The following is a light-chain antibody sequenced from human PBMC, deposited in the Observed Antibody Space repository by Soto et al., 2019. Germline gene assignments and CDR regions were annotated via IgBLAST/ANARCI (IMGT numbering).Light chain of an antibody. V-gene: IGKV1-5*03. J-gene: IGKJ1*01. CDR1: QSISSW. Sequence: DIQMTQSPSTLSASVGDRVTITCRASQSISSWLAWYQQKPGKATKLLIYKASSLESGVPSRFSGSGSGTEFTLTISSLQPDEFATYYCQKYNSYPWTVGQGTKVDIK. CDR3: QKYNSYPWT. CDR2: KAS.